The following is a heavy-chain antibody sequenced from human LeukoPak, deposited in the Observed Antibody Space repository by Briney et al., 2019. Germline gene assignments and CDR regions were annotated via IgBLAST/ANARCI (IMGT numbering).Heavy chain of an antibody. CDR1: GFTFTTYG. D-gene: IGHD5/OR15-5a*01. J-gene: IGHJ4*02. Sequence: GGSLRLSCAASGFTFTTYGMGWVRQAPGKGLEWVSHISAGRSIMNYADSVKGRFTTSRDNGKNSVYLQMNSLKDEDTAVYYCAGGVYGYNAFDYWGQGTLVRVSS. CDR3: AGGVYGYNAFDY. CDR2: ISAGRSIM. V-gene: IGHV3-48*02.